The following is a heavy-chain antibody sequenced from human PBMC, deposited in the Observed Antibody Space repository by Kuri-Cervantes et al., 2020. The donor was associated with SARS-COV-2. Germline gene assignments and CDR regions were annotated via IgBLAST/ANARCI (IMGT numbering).Heavy chain of an antibody. Sequence: GESLKISCAASGFTFSSYAMSWVRQAPGKGLEWVSAISGSGGSTYYADSVKGRFTISRDNSKNTLYLQMNSLRAEDTAVYYCARANVVVPAAMGFDPWGQGTLVPSPQ. CDR1: GFTFSSYA. V-gene: IGHV3-23*01. CDR2: ISGSGGST. J-gene: IGHJ5*02. CDR3: ARANVVVPAAMGFDP. D-gene: IGHD2-2*01.